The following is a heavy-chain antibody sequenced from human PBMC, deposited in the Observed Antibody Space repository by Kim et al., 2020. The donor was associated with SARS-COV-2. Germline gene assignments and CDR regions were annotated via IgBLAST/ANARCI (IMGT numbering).Heavy chain of an antibody. D-gene: IGHD6-19*01. J-gene: IGHJ5*02. Sequence: SETLSLTCAVYGGSFSGYYWSWIRQPPGKGLEWIGEINHSGSTNYNPSLKSRVTISVDTSKNQFSLKLSSVAAADTAVYYCARDRIAVAANNWFDPWGQGTLVTVSS. CDR2: INHSGST. V-gene: IGHV4-34*01. CDR1: GGSFSGYY. CDR3: ARDRIAVAANNWFDP.